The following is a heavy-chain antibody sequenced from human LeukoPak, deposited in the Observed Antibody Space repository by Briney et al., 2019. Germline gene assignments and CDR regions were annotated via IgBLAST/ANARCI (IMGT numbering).Heavy chain of an antibody. V-gene: IGHV3-21*01. D-gene: IGHD3-10*01. J-gene: IGHJ6*02. CDR3: ARDTLYGSGSYYLGHYGMDV. CDR2: ISSSSSYI. CDR1: GFTFDDYA. Sequence: GGSLRLSCAASGFTFDDYAMHWVRQAPGKGLEWVSSISSSSSYIYYADSVKGRFTISRDNAKNSLYLQMNSLRAEDTAVYYCARDTLYGSGSYYLGHYGMDVWGQGTTVTVSS.